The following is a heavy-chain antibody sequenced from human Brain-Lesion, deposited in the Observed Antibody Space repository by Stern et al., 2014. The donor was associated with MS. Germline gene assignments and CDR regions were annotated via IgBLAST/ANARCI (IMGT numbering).Heavy chain of an antibody. J-gene: IGHJ6*02. Sequence: QMQLVQSGAEVKKPGASVKVSCKTSGYIFTGYYIHWVRQAPGQGLEWKAWIKPNTGGTKYAQKFQGRVTMSRDTSISTAYVELSSLTSDDTAVYYCARDQRGITIFGVVTDYYYLGMDVWGQGTTVTVSS. CDR1: GYIFTGYY. D-gene: IGHD3-3*01. CDR2: IKPNTGGT. CDR3: ARDQRGITIFGVVTDYYYLGMDV. V-gene: IGHV1-2*02.